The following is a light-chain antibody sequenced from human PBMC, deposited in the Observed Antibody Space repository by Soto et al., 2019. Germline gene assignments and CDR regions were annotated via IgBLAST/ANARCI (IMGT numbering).Light chain of an antibody. CDR1: QSVSSNH. CDR3: QQYGSSTKT. V-gene: IGKV3-20*01. Sequence: EIVLTHSPGTLALSPWERATLSFRASQSVSSNHLAWYQQKPGQAPRLLIYGGSSRATGIPVRFSGSGSETDFTLTITRLEPEDFAVYYCQQYGSSTKTFGQGTKVDIK. CDR2: GGS. J-gene: IGKJ1*01.